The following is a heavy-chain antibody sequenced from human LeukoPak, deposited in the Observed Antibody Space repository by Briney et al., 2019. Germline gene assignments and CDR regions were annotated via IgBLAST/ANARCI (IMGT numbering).Heavy chain of an antibody. CDR2: IKQDGSEK. J-gene: IGHJ4*02. Sequence: PGGSLRLSCAASGFTFSSYAMTWVRQAPGKGLEWVANIKQDGSEKYYLDSVKGRFTVSRDNAKNSLYLQMDSLRAEDMGVYYCATPPIATSFWGQGTLVTVSS. CDR3: ATPPIATSF. CDR1: GFTFSSYA. D-gene: IGHD1-26*01. V-gene: IGHV3-7*01.